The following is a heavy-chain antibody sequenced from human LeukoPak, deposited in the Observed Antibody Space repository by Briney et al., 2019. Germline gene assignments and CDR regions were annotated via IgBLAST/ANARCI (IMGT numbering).Heavy chain of an antibody. D-gene: IGHD2-2*01. J-gene: IGHJ6*03. V-gene: IGHV1-69*13. CDR3: ARESGYQLLLGYYMDV. Sequence: GASVKVSCKASGGTFSSYAISWVRQAPGQGLEWMGGIIPIFGTANYAQKFQGRVTITADESTSTAHMELSSLRSEDTAVYYCARESGYQLLLGYYMDVWGKGTTVTVS. CDR1: GGTFSSYA. CDR2: IIPIFGTA.